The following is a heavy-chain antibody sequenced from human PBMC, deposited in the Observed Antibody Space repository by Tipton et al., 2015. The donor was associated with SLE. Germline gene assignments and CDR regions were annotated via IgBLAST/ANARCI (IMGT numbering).Heavy chain of an antibody. CDR1: GFAFSSYA. D-gene: IGHD6-19*01. V-gene: IGHV3-23*01. CDR2: ISGSGGST. Sequence: SLRLSCAASGFAFSSYAMSWVRQAPGKGLEWVSAISGSGGSTYYADSVKGRFTISRDNSKNTLYLQMNSLRAEDTAVYYCAKDPTFIAVAGLFDYWGQGTLVTVSS. J-gene: IGHJ4*02. CDR3: AKDPTFIAVAGLFDY.